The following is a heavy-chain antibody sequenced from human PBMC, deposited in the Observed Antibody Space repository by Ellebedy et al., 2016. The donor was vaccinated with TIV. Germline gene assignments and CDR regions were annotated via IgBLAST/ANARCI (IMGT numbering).Heavy chain of an antibody. V-gene: IGHV4-59*08. Sequence: ESLKISCAASGFTFSRAWMSWIRQPPGRGLEWIGYVYSSGTTTYNPSLRSRVTMSVDSSSQFSLKLSSLTAADTAVYYCARRMEESYSSGNFEYYYYYMDVWGKGTTVAVTS. D-gene: IGHD3-10*01. J-gene: IGHJ6*03. CDR3: ARRMEESYSSGNFEYYYYYMDV. CDR1: GFTFSRAW. CDR2: VYSSGTT.